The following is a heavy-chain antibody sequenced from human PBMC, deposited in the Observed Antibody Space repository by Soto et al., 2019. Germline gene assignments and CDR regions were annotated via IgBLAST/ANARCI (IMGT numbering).Heavy chain of an antibody. D-gene: IGHD3-22*01. CDR1: GGTPSNSA. CDR2: IIPVFGLV. CDR3: AGGRIVVVGSRAYYGMDV. Sequence: QVHLLLQSGAEVKKPESSVKVSCKASGGTPSNSAISWVRQAPGQGLEWMGGIIPVFGLVKYAQNFQGRVKITADESTNTAYIELRSLRPEDTAVYYCAGGRIVVVGSRAYYGMDVWGQETTVTISS. V-gene: IGHV1-69*01. J-gene: IGHJ6*02.